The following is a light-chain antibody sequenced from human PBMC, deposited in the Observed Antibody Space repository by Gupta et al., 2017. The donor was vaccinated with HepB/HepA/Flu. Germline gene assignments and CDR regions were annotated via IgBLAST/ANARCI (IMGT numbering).Light chain of an antibody. Sequence: VMTQSPATLSVSPGEKATLSCRASQSVSSNLAWSQQKPGQAPRLLIYGSSSRATGIPDRFSGSGSGTKFSLTISSLQSEDFVIYYCQQYDNWPIYAFGQGTKLEIK. J-gene: IGKJ2*01. CDR3: QQYDNWPIYA. V-gene: IGKV3D-15*01. CDR1: QSVSSN. CDR2: GSS.